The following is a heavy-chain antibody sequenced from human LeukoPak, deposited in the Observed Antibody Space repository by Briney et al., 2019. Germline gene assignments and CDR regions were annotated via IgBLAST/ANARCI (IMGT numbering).Heavy chain of an antibody. CDR2: ISADDGNT. D-gene: IGHD3-3*01. J-gene: IGHJ4*02. Sequence: GAPVKVSCKASGYTLTSYGISCVRQAPGHGLECMGWISADDGNTSYAQKLQGRVTMTTDTSTSTAYMELRSLRSDDTAVYSCARDPLEWSENYFDYWGQGTLVTVSS. CDR1: GYTLTSYG. V-gene: IGHV1-18*01. CDR3: ARDPLEWSENYFDY.